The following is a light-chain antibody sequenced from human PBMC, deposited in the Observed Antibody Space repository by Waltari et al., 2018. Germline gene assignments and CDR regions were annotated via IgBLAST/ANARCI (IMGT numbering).Light chain of an antibody. CDR3: QQYNNWPPMYT. CDR1: QRVDSS. Sequence: EIVMTHSPATLSVSPGEGATLCCRASQRVDSSLAWYQPKQCQAPRRLIYGATTRAAGIPARFSGSGSGTEFTLTIVSMQSEDFAVYYCQQYNNWPPMYTFGQGTKLEIK. V-gene: IGKV3-15*01. CDR2: GAT. J-gene: IGKJ2*01.